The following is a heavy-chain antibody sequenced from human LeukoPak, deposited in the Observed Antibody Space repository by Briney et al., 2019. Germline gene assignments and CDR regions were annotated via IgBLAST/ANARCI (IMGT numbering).Heavy chain of an antibody. CDR2: IYYSGST. CDR1: GGSISSYY. V-gene: IGHV4-59*01. Sequence: PSGTLSLTCTVSGGSISSYYWSWIRQPPGKGLEWIGYIYYSGSTNYNPSLKSRVTISVDTSKNQFSLKLSSVTAVDTAVYYCARGRSGWLLPFDHWGQGTLVTVSS. D-gene: IGHD6-19*01. J-gene: IGHJ4*02. CDR3: ARGRSGWLLPFDH.